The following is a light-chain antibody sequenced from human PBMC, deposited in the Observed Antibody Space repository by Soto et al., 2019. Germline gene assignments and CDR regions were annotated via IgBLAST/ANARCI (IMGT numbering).Light chain of an antibody. J-gene: IGLJ3*02. V-gene: IGLV1-36*01. Sequence: QSVLTQPPSVSGAPGQTITMSCTGSGSNVGASYDVHWYQVLPGAGPRLLIYYDDLLPSGVSDRFSGSKSGTSASLAISGLQSEDEADYYCAAWDDSLNGWVFGGGTKLTVL. CDR3: AAWDDSLNGWV. CDR2: YDD. CDR1: GSNVGASYD.